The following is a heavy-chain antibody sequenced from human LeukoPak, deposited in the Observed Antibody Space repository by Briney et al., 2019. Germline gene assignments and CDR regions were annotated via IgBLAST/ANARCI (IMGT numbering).Heavy chain of an antibody. D-gene: IGHD3-22*01. V-gene: IGHV1-18*01. Sequence: ASVKVSCKASGYTFTSYGISWVRQAPGQGLEWTGWISAYNGNTNYAQKLQGRVTMTTDTSTSTAYMELRSLRSDDTAVYYCARGSPPRVYYDRSGYYSYYFDYWGQGTLVTGSS. CDR1: GYTFTSYG. J-gene: IGHJ4*02. CDR2: ISAYNGNT. CDR3: ARGSPPRVYYDRSGYYSYYFDY.